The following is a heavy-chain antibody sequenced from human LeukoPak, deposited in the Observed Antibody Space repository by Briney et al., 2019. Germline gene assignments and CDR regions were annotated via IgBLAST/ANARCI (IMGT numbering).Heavy chain of an antibody. CDR2: ISGSGGST. Sequence: PGGSLRLSCAAAGFTFSSYAMSWVRQAPGKGLEWVSAISGSGGSTYYADSVKGRFTISRDNSKNTLYLQMNSLRAEDTAVYYCAKSSGDGVLRFLEWLSSFDYWGQGTLVTVSS. CDR1: GFTFSSYA. CDR3: AKSSGDGVLRFLEWLSSFDY. J-gene: IGHJ4*02. D-gene: IGHD3-3*01. V-gene: IGHV3-23*01.